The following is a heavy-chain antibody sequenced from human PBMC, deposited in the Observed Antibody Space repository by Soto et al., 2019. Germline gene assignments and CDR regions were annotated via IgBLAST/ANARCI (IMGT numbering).Heavy chain of an antibody. V-gene: IGHV3-23*01. CDR2: ISDSGGLT. J-gene: IGHJ3*01. CDR1: GFAFSSHP. CDR3: ARRAFGSSRSFDL. D-gene: IGHD6-6*01. Sequence: LRLSCAASGFAFSSHPMSWVRQAPERGLEWVSGISDSGGLTYNADSVKGRFTISRDNSKNTLYLQMNSLRAEDTALYYCARRAFGSSRSFDLWGQGTMVTVSS.